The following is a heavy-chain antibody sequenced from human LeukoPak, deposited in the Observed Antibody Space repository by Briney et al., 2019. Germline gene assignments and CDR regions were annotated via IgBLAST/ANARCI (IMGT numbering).Heavy chain of an antibody. CDR2: ISVYNGNT. Sequence: ASVKVPCKASGYTFTNYGISWVRQAPGQGLECVGWISVYNGNTRYTQNLQGRVTMTTDTSTSTAYMELRSLRSDDTAVYYCARRGYRAHASGDDAFDIWGQGTMVTVSS. D-gene: IGHD5-18*01. J-gene: IGHJ3*02. CDR3: ARRGYRAHASGDDAFDI. CDR1: GYTFTNYG. V-gene: IGHV1-18*04.